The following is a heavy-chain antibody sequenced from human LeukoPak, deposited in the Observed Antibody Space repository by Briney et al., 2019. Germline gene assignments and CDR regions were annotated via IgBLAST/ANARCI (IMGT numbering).Heavy chain of an antibody. CDR2: ISSTSTR. J-gene: IGHJ4*02. CDR1: GVTFSNYS. V-gene: IGHV3-48*04. D-gene: IGHD5-12*01. CDR3: ARAGSHRNSGYDY. Sequence: GGSLRLSCAASGVTFSNYSMNWVCQAPGKGLEWVSYISSTSTRYYADSVKGRFTISRDTAKNSLYLQMNSLRAEDTAVYYCARAGSHRNSGYDYWGQGTLVTVSS.